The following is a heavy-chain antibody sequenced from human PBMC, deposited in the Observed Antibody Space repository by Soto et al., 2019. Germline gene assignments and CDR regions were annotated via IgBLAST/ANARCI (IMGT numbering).Heavy chain of an antibody. D-gene: IGHD4-17*01. Sequence: GASLNFSCSASGYTFPSYGISCVRQAPGQGLEWMGWISAYNGNTNYAQKLQGRVTMTTDTSTSTAYMELRSLRSDDTAVYYCARDQNDYGDMHYFDYWGQGTLVTVSS. V-gene: IGHV1-18*01. CDR2: ISAYNGNT. J-gene: IGHJ4*02. CDR1: GYTFPSYG. CDR3: ARDQNDYGDMHYFDY.